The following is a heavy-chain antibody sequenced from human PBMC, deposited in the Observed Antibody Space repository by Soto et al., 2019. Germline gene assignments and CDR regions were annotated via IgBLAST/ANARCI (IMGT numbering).Heavy chain of an antibody. Sequence: PGGSLRLSCAASGFTFSSNGMHWVRQAPGKGLEWVAVMSYDGSHKYYADSVKGRFTISRDNSKNTLYLQMNSLRVEDTALYYCEKDPRGLQLWDFFDSWGQGTPVTVYS. J-gene: IGHJ4*02. CDR1: GFTFSSNG. CDR3: EKDPRGLQLWDFFDS. V-gene: IGHV3-30*18. CDR2: MSYDGSHK. D-gene: IGHD1-1*01.